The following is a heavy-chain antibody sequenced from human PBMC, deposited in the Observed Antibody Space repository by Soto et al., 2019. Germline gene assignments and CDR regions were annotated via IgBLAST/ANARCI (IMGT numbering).Heavy chain of an antibody. J-gene: IGHJ3*02. CDR3: AKDLGHGGRGAFDI. D-gene: IGHD7-27*01. V-gene: IGHV3-30*18. Sequence: QVQLVESGGGVVQPGRSLRLSCAASGFTFSSYGMHCVRQAPGKGLEWVALISYDGSNKYYADSVKGRFTISRDNSKNTLYLQMNCLKNDDTAVYYCAKDLGHGGRGAFDIWGQGTMVTVSS. CDR2: ISYDGSNK. CDR1: GFTFSSYG.